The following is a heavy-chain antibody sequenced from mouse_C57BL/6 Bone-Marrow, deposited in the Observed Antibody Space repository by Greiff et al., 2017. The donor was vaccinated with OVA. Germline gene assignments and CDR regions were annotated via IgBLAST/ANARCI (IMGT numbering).Heavy chain of an antibody. D-gene: IGHD1-1*01. CDR3: ARTRGSSRYWYFDV. J-gene: IGHJ1*03. Sequence: QVHVKQSGPGLVQPSQSLSITCTVSGFSLTSYGVHWVRQSPGKGLEWLGVIWSGGSTDYNAAFISRLSISKDNSKSQVFFKMNSLQADDTAIYYCARTRGSSRYWYFDVWGTGTTVTVSS. CDR1: GFSLTSYG. V-gene: IGHV2-2*01. CDR2: IWSGGST.